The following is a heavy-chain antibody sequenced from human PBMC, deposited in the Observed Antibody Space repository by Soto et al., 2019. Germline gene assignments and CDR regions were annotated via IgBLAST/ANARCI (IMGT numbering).Heavy chain of an antibody. CDR2: IWYNGSNE. CDR1: GFSFSSYG. D-gene: IGHD3-16*02. J-gene: IGHJ4*02. Sequence: PGGSLRLSCAASGFSFSSYGMHWVRQAPGKGLEWVAVIWYNGSNEYYADSVKGRFTISRDNSKNTLYLEMNSLRAEDTAVYYCARDISESYRKGIDYWGQGTLVTVSS. CDR3: ARDISESYRKGIDY. V-gene: IGHV3-33*01.